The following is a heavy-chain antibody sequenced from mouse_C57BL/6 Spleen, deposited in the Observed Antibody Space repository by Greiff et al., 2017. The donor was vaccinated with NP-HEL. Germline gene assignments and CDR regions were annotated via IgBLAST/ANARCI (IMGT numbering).Heavy chain of an antibody. CDR2: IYPGSGNT. CDR1: GYTFTDYY. J-gene: IGHJ2*01. V-gene: IGHV1-76*01. D-gene: IGHD2-3*01. Sequence: QVQLQQSGAELVRPGASVKLSCKASGYTFTDYYINWVKQRPGQGLEWIARIYPGSGNTYYNEKFKGKATLTAEKSSSTAYMQLSSLTSEDSAVYFCAREDGWFLFDYWGQGTTLTVSS. CDR3: AREDGWFLFDY.